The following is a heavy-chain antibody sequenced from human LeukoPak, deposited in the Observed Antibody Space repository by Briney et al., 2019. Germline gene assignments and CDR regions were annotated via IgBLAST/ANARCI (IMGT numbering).Heavy chain of an antibody. D-gene: IGHD2-15*01. CDR2: IIPIFGTA. V-gene: IGHV1-69*13. Sequence: SVKVSCKASGGTFSSYAISWVRQAPGQGLEWMGGIIPIFGTANYAQKFQGRVTITADESTSTAYMELSSLRSEDTAVYYCASYCSGGSCYAVNDAFDIWGQGTMVTVSS. CDR3: ASYCSGGSCYAVNDAFDI. CDR1: GGTFSSYA. J-gene: IGHJ3*02.